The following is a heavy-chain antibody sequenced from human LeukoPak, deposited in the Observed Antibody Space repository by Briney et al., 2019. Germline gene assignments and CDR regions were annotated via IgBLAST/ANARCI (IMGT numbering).Heavy chain of an antibody. CDR2: ISGSGGST. Sequence: HAGGSLRLSCAASGFTFSSYAMSWVRQAPGKGLEWVSAISGSGGSTYYADSVKGQFTISRDNSKNTLYLQMNSLRAEDTAVYYCVSITMIVVVIDYWGQGTLVTVSS. CDR3: VSITMIVVVIDY. D-gene: IGHD3-22*01. CDR1: GFTFSSYA. J-gene: IGHJ4*02. V-gene: IGHV3-23*01.